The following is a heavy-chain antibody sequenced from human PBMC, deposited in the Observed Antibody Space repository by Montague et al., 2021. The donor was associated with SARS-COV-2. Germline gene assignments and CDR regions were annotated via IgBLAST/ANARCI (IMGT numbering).Heavy chain of an antibody. CDR3: ATGYSSGWSHQYYFDH. V-gene: IGHV3-13*04. Sequence: SLRLSCAASGFTFSSYDMHWVRRATGKGLEWVSAIGTAGDTYYPGSVKGRFTISRENAKNSLYLQMNSLRAGDTAVYYCATGYSSGWSHQYYFDHWGQGTLVTVSS. D-gene: IGHD6-19*01. CDR1: GFTFSSYD. J-gene: IGHJ4*02. CDR2: IGTAGDT.